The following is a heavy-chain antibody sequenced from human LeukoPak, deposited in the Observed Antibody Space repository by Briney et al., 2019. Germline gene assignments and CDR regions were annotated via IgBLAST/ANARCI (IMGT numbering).Heavy chain of an antibody. D-gene: IGHD1-26*01. Sequence: GGSLRLSCAASGFTFSSYEMNWVRQAPGKGLGWVSYISSSGSTIYYADSVEGRFTISRDNAKNSLYLQINSLRAEATAVYYCAKDGYSGSYLPDYWGQGTLVTVSS. V-gene: IGHV3-48*03. CDR2: ISSSGSTI. CDR1: GFTFSSYE. CDR3: AKDGYSGSYLPDY. J-gene: IGHJ4*02.